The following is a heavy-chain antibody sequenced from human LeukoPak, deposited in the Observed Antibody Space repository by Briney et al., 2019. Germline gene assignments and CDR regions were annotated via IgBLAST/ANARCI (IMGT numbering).Heavy chain of an antibody. Sequence: ASVKVSCKASGYTFTSYDINWVRQATGQGLEWMGWMNPNSGNTGYAQKFQGRVTMTRNTSISTAYMEMSSLRSQDTAVYYCARGRVGATSYFDYWGQGTLVTVSS. CDR2: MNPNSGNT. J-gene: IGHJ4*02. CDR1: GYTFTSYD. D-gene: IGHD1-26*01. V-gene: IGHV1-8*01. CDR3: ARGRVGATSYFDY.